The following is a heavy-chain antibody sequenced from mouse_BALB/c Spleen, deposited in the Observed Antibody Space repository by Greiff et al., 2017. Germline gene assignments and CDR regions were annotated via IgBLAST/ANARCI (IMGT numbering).Heavy chain of an antibody. D-gene: IGHD2-4*01. V-gene: IGHV2-6-7*01. CDR2: IWGDGST. Sequence: QVQLKESGPGLVAPSQSLSITCTVSGFSLTGYGVNWVRQPPGKGLEWLGMIWGDGSTDYNSALKSILSISKDTSKSQVFLKMNSLKTDDTASYYCARGYDYDAWFAYWGQGTLGTGSA. J-gene: IGHJ3*01. CDR3: ARGYDYDAWFAY. CDR1: GFSLTGYG.